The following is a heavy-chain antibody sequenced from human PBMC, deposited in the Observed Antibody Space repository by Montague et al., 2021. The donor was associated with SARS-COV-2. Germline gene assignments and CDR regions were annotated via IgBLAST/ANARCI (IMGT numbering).Heavy chain of an antibody. J-gene: IGHJ5*02. Sequence: SETLSLTCTVSGGSTSSSSYYWGWIRQPPGKGLEWIGSIYYSGSTYYNPSLKSRVTISVDTSKNQFSLKLIFVTAADTAVYYCARTEIQVWSRRWFDHWGQGTLVTVSS. CDR2: IYYSGST. D-gene: IGHD5-18*01. CDR3: ARTEIQVWSRRWFDH. V-gene: IGHV4-39*01. CDR1: GGSTSSSSYY.